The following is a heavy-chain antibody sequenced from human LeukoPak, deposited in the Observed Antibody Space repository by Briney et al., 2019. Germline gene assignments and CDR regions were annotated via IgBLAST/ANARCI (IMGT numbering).Heavy chain of an antibody. CDR2: ISSNAYYI. D-gene: IGHD5-18*01. CDR3: ARPLYSYGPYYYGMDV. J-gene: IGHJ6*02. Sequence: GGSLRLSCAASGFTFSSYNMNWVRLPPGKGLEWVSSISSNAYYIYYADSVQGRFTISRDNAKNSLYPQMNSLRAEDAAVYYCARPLYSYGPYYYGMDVWGQGTTVTVSS. V-gene: IGHV3-21*01. CDR1: GFTFSSYN.